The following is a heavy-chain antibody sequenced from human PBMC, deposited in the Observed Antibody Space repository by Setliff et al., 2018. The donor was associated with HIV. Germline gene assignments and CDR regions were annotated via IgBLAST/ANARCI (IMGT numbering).Heavy chain of an antibody. V-gene: IGHV3-11*04. CDR1: GFTFSDFH. CDR2: ISSSGSPI. J-gene: IGHJ6*02. CDR3: ARDRAFHIGEAHYYGMDV. Sequence: GGSLRLSCAASGFTFSDFHMNGIRQAPGKGLEWVSYISSSGSPIYYANSVKGRFTISRDNAKNTLYLQMNGLRAEDTAVYYCARDRAFHIGEAHYYGMDVWGQGTTVTVSS.